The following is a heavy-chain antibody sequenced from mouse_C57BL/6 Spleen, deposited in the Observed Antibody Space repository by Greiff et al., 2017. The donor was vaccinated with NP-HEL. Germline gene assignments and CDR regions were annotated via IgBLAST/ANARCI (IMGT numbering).Heavy chain of an antibody. V-gene: IGHV1-54*01. J-gene: IGHJ4*01. D-gene: IGHD1-1*01. CDR3: ARSAYYYGSSYGAMDY. Sequence: QVQLQQSGAELVRPGTSVKVSCKASGYAFTNYLIEWVKQRPGQGLEWIGVINPGSGGTNYNEKFKGKATLTADKSSSTAYMQLSSLTSEDSAVYFCARSAYYYGSSYGAMDYWGQGTSVTVSS. CDR2: INPGSGGT. CDR1: GYAFTNYL.